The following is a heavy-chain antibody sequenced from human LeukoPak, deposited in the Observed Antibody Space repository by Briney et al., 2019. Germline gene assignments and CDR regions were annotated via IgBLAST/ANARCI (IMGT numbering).Heavy chain of an antibody. CDR3: ARLHYYGSGRRGAWFDP. CDR2: IYPGDSET. Sequence: GESLQISCKGSGYLFTSYWIGWVRPLPGKGLEWMGIIYPGDSETRYSPSFQGQVTISADKSIGTAYLQWSSLKASDTAMYYCARLHYYGSGRRGAWFDPWGQGTLVTVSS. V-gene: IGHV5-51*01. CDR1: GYLFTSYW. D-gene: IGHD3-10*01. J-gene: IGHJ5*02.